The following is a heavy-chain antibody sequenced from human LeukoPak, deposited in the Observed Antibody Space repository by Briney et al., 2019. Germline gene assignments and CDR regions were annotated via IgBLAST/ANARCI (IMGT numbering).Heavy chain of an antibody. J-gene: IGHJ6*02. Sequence: GGSLRLSCAEFVFTFSIAVMHWVRQAPGKGLEWVAAISFDVSDKYSADSVKGRFTISRDNSKNTVSLQMNSLRAEDTEVYYCAKDKGSVSIAVRRDYGMDVWGQGTTATVSS. CDR2: ISFDVSDK. CDR3: AKDKGSVSIAVRRDYGMDV. CDR1: VFTFSIAV. D-gene: IGHD6-6*01. V-gene: IGHV3-30*18.